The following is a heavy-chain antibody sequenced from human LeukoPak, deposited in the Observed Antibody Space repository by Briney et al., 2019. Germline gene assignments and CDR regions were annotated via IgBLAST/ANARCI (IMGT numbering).Heavy chain of an antibody. D-gene: IGHD3-22*01. CDR2: INHSGST. CDR1: GGSFSGYY. CDR3: ARGISYYDSSAYFFDY. V-gene: IGHV4-34*01. J-gene: IGHJ4*02. Sequence: PSETLSLTCAVYGGSFSGYYWSWIRQPPGKGLEWIGEINHSGSTNYNPSLKSRVTISVDTSKNQFSLKLSSVTAADTAVYYCARGISYYDSSAYFFDYWGQGTLVTVSS.